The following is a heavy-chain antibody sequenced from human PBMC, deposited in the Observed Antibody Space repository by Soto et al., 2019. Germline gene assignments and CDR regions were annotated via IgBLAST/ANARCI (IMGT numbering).Heavy chain of an antibody. J-gene: IGHJ4*02. CDR3: ARDKITGLFDY. CDR1: GGSISSGGYY. Sequence: PSETLSLTCTVSGGSISSGGYYWSWIRQHPGKGLEWIGCIYYSGSTYYNTSLKSRVTISVDTSKNQFSLKLSSVTAADTAVYYCARDKITGLFDYWGQGTLVTVS. D-gene: IGHD2-8*02. V-gene: IGHV4-31*03. CDR2: IYYSGST.